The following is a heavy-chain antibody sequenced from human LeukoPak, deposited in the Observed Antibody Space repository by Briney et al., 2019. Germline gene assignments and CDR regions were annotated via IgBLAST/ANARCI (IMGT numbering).Heavy chain of an antibody. V-gene: IGHV5-51*01. Sequence: PGESLKISCKGSGYSFTNYWIGWVRQMPGRGLEWMGIIYPGDSDTIYSPSFQGQVTISADKSINTAYLQWSSLRASDTAMYYCERSISGSSRSFDNWGQGTLVTVSS. CDR1: GYSFTNYW. D-gene: IGHD6-13*01. CDR3: ERSISGSSRSFDN. J-gene: IGHJ4*02. CDR2: IYPGDSDT.